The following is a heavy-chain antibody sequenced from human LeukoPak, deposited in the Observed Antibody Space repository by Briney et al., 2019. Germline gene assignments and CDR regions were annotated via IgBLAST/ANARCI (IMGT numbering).Heavy chain of an antibody. CDR2: IYYSGST. V-gene: IGHV4-39*01. D-gene: IGHD3-22*01. Sequence: SGTLSLTCTVSGGSISSSSYYWGWIRQPPGKGLEWIGSIYYSGSTYYNPSLKSRVTISVDTSKNQFSLKLSSVTAADTAVYYCARGEYYYDSSGYQLFDYWGQGTLVTVSS. CDR1: GGSISSSSYY. CDR3: ARGEYYYDSSGYQLFDY. J-gene: IGHJ4*02.